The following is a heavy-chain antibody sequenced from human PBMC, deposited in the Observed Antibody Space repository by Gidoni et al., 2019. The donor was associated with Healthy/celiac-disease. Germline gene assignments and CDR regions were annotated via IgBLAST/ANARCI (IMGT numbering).Heavy chain of an antibody. CDR1: GGTFSSYA. J-gene: IGHJ6*02. D-gene: IGHD6-19*01. CDR2: IIPLFGTA. V-gene: IGHV1-69*06. Sequence: QVQLVQSGAEVKKPGSSVKVSCKASGGTFSSYASSWVRQAPGQGLEWMGGIIPLFGTANYAQKFQGRVTITADNSTSPAYMELSSLRSEDTAVYYCARDHSGIAVAGPGAFGDYYGMDVWGQGTTVTVSS. CDR3: ARDHSGIAVAGPGAFGDYYGMDV.